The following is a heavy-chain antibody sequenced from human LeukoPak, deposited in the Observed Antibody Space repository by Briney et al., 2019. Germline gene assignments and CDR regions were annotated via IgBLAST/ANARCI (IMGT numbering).Heavy chain of an antibody. V-gene: IGHV3-23*01. CDR1: GFTFSSYA. D-gene: IGHD3-9*01. J-gene: IGHJ4*02. Sequence: GGSLRLSCATSGFTFSSYAMNWVRQAPGKGLEWVSTVSGSGTITYYAGSVKGRFTISRDDPKNTLYLQMNSLRAEDTAVYYCAKADSYYDLLTCFDFWGQGTLVTVSS. CDR3: AKADSYYDLLTCFDF. CDR2: VSGSGTIT.